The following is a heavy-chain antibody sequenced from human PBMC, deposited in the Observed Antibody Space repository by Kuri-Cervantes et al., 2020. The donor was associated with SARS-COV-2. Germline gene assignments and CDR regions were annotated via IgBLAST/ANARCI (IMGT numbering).Heavy chain of an antibody. CDR2: IYYNGIT. D-gene: IGHD2-2*02. V-gene: IGHV4-39*07. Sequence: CTVPGGSLSSSSYYWGWTRQRPGEGLEWIGSIYYNGITYYNPSHKSRVTISVDTCENQFSLKLSSVTAADPAVYYCARVPRHICGSNSCYILGRGIYYYMDVWGKGTTVTVSS. CDR1: GGSLSSSSYY. J-gene: IGHJ6*03. CDR3: ARVPRHICGSNSCYILGRGIYYYMDV.